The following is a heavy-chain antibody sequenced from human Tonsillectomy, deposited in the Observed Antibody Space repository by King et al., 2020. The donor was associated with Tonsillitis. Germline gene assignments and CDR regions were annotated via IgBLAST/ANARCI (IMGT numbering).Heavy chain of an antibody. CDR2: ISASGGTT. CDR3: AKRIVQAAIHDAFDV. J-gene: IGHJ3*01. CDR1: GFTFSSYA. D-gene: IGHD2-2*01. V-gene: IGHV3-23*04. Sequence: VQLVESGGGLLQPGGSLRLSCAASGFTFSSYAMNWVRQAPGKGLEWVSIISASGGTTYYTDSVKGRFTISRDNSKNTLYLQMNSLRGDDTAIYYCAKRIVQAAIHDAFDVWGQGTMVSVSS.